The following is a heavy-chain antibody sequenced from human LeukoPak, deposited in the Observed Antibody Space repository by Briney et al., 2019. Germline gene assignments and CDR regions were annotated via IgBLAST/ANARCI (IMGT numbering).Heavy chain of an antibody. CDR2: IYYSGST. Sequence: SETLSLTCTVSGGSISSYYWSWIRQPPGKGLEWVGYIYYSGSTNYNPSLKSRVTISVDTSKNQFSLKLSSVTAADTAVYYCAREVYGGWCGGLDYWGQGTLVSVSS. CDR3: AREVYGGWCGGLDY. D-gene: IGHD6-19*01. CDR1: GGSISSYY. J-gene: IGHJ4*02. V-gene: IGHV4-59*01.